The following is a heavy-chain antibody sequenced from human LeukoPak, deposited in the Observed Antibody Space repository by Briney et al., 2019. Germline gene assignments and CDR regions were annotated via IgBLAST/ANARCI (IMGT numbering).Heavy chain of an antibody. CDR1: GFTFSSYN. CDR3: ARTAYGYYYYMDV. Sequence: GGSLRLSCAASGFTFSSYNMNWVRQAPGKGLEWVSSITSSSSYIYYADSVKGRFTISRDSAKNSLYLQMNSLRAEDTAVYYCARTAYGYYYYMDVWGKGTTVTISS. V-gene: IGHV3-21*01. D-gene: IGHD3-10*01. J-gene: IGHJ6*03. CDR2: ITSSSSYI.